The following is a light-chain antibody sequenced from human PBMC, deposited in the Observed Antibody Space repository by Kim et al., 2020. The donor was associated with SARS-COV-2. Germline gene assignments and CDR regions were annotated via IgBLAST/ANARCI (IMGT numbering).Light chain of an antibody. V-gene: IGLV2-11*01. CDR3: CSYAGNYMV. J-gene: IGLJ3*02. Sequence: QSALTQPRSVSGSPGQSVTISCTGTSSDVGGYDYVSWFQQRPGKAPKLMIYDVNTRPSGVPDRFSGSKSGNTASLTISGLQAEDEADYHCCSYAGNYMVVGGGTQLTVL. CDR2: DVN. CDR1: SSDVGGYDY.